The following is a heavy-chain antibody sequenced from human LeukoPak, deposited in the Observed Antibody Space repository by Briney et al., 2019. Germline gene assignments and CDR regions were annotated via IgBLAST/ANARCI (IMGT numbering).Heavy chain of an antibody. CDR3: ARDPAPLRRVDY. J-gene: IGHJ4*02. CDR1: GGSISSYY. D-gene: IGHD4-17*01. V-gene: IGHV4-59*12. CDR2: IYYRGST. Sequence: PSETLSLTCTVSGGSISSYYWSWIRQPPGKGLEWIGYIYYRGSTNYNPSLKSRVTISVDTSKNQFSLKLSSVTAADTAVYYCARDPAPLRRVDYWGQGTLVTVSS.